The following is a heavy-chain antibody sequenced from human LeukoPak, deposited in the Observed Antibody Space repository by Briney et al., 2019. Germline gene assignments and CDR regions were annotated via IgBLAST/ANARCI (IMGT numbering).Heavy chain of an antibody. CDR1: GYTFTSYG. CDR3: AFVGYCSSTSCNDDY. Sequence: ASVKVSCKASGYTFTSYGISWVRQAPGQGLEWMGWISAYNGNTNYAQKLQGGVTMTTDTSTSTAYMELRSLRSDDTAVYYCAFVGYCSSTSCNDDYWGQGTLVTVSS. D-gene: IGHD2-2*01. CDR2: ISAYNGNT. V-gene: IGHV1-18*01. J-gene: IGHJ4*02.